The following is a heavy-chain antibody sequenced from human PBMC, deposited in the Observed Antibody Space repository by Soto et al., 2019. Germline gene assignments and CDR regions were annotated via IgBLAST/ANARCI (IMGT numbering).Heavy chain of an antibody. CDR3: ARARERYSYGRNWFDP. CDR2: INPSGGST. D-gene: IGHD5-18*01. CDR1: GYTFTGHY. J-gene: IGHJ5*02. Sequence: QVQLVQSGAEVKKPGASVKVSCKASGYTFTGHYMHWVRQAPGQGLEWMGIINPSGGSTSYAQKFQGRVTMTRDTSTSTVYMELSSLRSEDTAVYYCARARERYSYGRNWFDPWGQGTLVTVSS. V-gene: IGHV1-46*01.